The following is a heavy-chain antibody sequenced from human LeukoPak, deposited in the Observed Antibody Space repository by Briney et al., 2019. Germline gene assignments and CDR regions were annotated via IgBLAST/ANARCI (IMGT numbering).Heavy chain of an antibody. J-gene: IGHJ4*02. V-gene: IGHV3-23*01. Sequence: GGSLRLSCAASGFTFSDYAMSWVRQAPGKGLEWVSVISGDSGSSYYADSVKGRFTISRDNSKNTLYVQMNSLRAEDTAVYYCAKDLYEGVYYDSSGSFDYWGQGTLVTVSS. CDR3: AKDLYEGVYYDSSGSFDY. CDR1: GFTFSDYA. CDR2: ISGDSGSS. D-gene: IGHD3-22*01.